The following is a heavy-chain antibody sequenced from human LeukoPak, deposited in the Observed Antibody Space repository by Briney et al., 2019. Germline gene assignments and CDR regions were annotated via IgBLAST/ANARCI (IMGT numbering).Heavy chain of an antibody. V-gene: IGHV4-30-4*01. CDR3: ARDSHLFAYRMGFDP. CDR2: IYYSGST. D-gene: IGHD1-14*01. CDR1: GGSISSGDYY. Sequence: PSETLSLTCTVSGGSISSGDYYWSWIRQPPGKGLEWIGYIYYSGSTYYNPSLKSRVTISVDTSKNQFSLKLSSVTAADTAVYYCARDSHLFAYRMGFDPWGQGTLVTVSS. J-gene: IGHJ5*02.